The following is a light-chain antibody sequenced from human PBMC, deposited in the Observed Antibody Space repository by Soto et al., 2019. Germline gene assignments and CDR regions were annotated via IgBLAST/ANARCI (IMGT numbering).Light chain of an antibody. CDR2: RAS. CDR3: QQYHTWPPDT. V-gene: IGKV3-15*01. Sequence: EIVITQSPATLSVSPGERATLSCRASQSVDNLAWYQQKHGQAPRLLIYRASTRATGIPASFSGSGSETELTLTSSSLQSEDVAVYYCQQYHTWPPDTVGQGTKLEIQ. J-gene: IGKJ2*01. CDR1: QSVDN.